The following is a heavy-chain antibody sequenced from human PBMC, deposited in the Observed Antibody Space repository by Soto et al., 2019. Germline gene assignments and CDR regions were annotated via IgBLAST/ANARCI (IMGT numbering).Heavy chain of an antibody. Sequence: QVQLVQSGAEVKTPGASVKVSCKASGYTFTSYGISWVRQAPGQGLEWMAWISGYNANTHYLQNLQGRLTITIDTXXXXXXXXXXXXXXXXXXXXXXXXXXXXXXXXXXXXXXFDYWGQGTLVTVSS. CDR2: ISGYNANT. CDR1: GYTFTSYG. CDR3: XXXXXXXXXXXXXXXXFDY. J-gene: IGHJ4*02. V-gene: IGHV1-18*01.